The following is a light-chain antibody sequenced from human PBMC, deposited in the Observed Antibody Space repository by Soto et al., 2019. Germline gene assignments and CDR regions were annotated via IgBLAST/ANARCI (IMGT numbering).Light chain of an antibody. V-gene: IGLV2-14*03. CDR1: HNDIGTYDY. CDR2: GVT. Sequence: QSALTQPTSVSGSPGQSITISCTGNHNDIGTYDYVSWYQQHPGRAPRLLIYGVTTRPSGISDRFSASKSGLTASLTISGLQPEDEADYYCSSFTSDRIYVFGPGNKLTVL. CDR3: SSFTSDRIYV. J-gene: IGLJ1*01.